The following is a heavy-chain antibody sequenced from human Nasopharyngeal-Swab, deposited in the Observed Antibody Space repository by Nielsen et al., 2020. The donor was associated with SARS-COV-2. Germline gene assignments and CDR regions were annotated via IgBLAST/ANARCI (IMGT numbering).Heavy chain of an antibody. V-gene: IGHV3-53*04. J-gene: IGHJ4*02. CDR2: VYSGGRT. Sequence: WIRQPPGKGLEWVSIVYSGGRTSYADSVNGRFSVSRHNSENTVYLQMNSLRTDDTALYYCATFSPSYCGGPTHYCDYWGQGTQVTVSS. CDR3: ATFSPSYCGGPTHYCDY. D-gene: IGHD2-21*01.